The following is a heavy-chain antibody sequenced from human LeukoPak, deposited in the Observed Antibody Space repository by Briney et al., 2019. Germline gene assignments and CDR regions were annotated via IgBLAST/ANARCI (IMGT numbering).Heavy chain of an antibody. CDR2: IYHSGSA. J-gene: IGHJ5*02. D-gene: IGHD2-15*01. CDR1: GYSISSGYQ. CDR3: ASSSGDWFDP. Sequence: SETLSLTCAVSGYSISSGYQWAWIRQSPGKGLEWIGSIYHSGSAHYNPSLKSRVTVSVETSKNQFSLKLSSVTAADTAVYYCASSSGDWFDPWGQGTLVTVSS. V-gene: IGHV4-38-2*01.